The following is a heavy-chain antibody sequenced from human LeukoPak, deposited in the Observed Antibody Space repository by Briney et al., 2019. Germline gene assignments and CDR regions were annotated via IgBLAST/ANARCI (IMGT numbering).Heavy chain of an antibody. CDR2: INSDGSST. V-gene: IGHV3-74*01. Sequence: GGSLRLSCAASGFTFSSYWMHWVRQAPGKGLVWVSRINSDGSSTSYADSVKGRFTISRDNAKNTLYLQMNSLRAEDTAVYFCARGPASSNFYVGDNWGQGTLVTVSS. D-gene: IGHD6-19*01. J-gene: IGHJ4*02. CDR3: ARGPASSNFYVGDN. CDR1: GFTFSSYW.